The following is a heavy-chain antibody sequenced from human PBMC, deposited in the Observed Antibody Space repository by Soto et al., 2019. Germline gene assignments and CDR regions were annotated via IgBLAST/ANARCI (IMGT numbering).Heavy chain of an antibody. V-gene: IGHV1-24*01. CDR2: FDPEDGET. CDR1: GYTLTELS. J-gene: IGHJ4*02. Sequence: ASVKVSCKVSGYTLTELSMHWVRQAPGKGLEWMGGFDPEDGETIYAQKFQGRVTMTEDTSTDTAYMELSSLRSEDTAVYYCATLSYDILTGTGIKVPIYYFDYWGQGTLVTVSS. CDR3: ATLSYDILTGTGIKVPIYYFDY. D-gene: IGHD3-9*01.